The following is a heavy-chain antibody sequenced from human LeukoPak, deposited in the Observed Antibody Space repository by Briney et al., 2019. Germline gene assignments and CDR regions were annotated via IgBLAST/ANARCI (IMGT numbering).Heavy chain of an antibody. J-gene: IGHJ1*01. CDR1: GYTFSDYY. V-gene: IGHV1-2*02. Sequence: ASVKVSCKASGYTFSDYYIHWVRQAPGQGLEWMGWINPNSGGTNYTQNFQGRVAMTRDTSISTAYMELSGLRSHDTAVYYCAREYGGDEYFHHWGQGTLVTVSS. D-gene: IGHD4-23*01. CDR3: AREYGGDEYFHH. CDR2: INPNSGGT.